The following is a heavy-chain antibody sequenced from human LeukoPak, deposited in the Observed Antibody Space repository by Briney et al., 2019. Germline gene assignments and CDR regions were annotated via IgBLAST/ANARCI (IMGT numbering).Heavy chain of an antibody. Sequence: PSETLSLTCTVSGRSISSHYWSWIRQPPGKGMEWIGYIYYSGSTNYNPSLKSRVTISVDTSKNQFSLKLSSLTAADTPVYYSARVRKDIVVVPAAILYYFDYWGQGTLVTVSS. J-gene: IGHJ4*02. CDR3: ARVRKDIVVVPAAILYYFDY. V-gene: IGHV4-59*11. CDR2: IYYSGST. D-gene: IGHD2-2*01. CDR1: GRSISSHY.